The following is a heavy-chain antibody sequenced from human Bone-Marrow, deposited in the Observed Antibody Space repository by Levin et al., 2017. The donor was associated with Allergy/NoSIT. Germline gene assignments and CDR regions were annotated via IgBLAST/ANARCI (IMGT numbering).Heavy chain of an antibody. Sequence: RGESLKISCKASGYTFTGYYMHWVRQAPGQGLEWMGWINPNSGGTNYAQKFQGRVTMTRDTSISTAYMELSRLRSDDTAVYYCARGIGGTYYDFWSGYYTGSDYYYYGMDVWGQGTTVTVSS. CDR2: INPNSGGT. J-gene: IGHJ6*02. V-gene: IGHV1-2*02. CDR1: GYTFTGYY. D-gene: IGHD3-3*01. CDR3: ARGIGGTYYDFWSGYYTGSDYYYYGMDV.